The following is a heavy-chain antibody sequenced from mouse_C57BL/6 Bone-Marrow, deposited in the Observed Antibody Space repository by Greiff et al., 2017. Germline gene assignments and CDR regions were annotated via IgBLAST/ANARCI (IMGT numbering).Heavy chain of an antibody. CDR3: ASLFKKGY. CDR2: ISDGGSYT. Sequence: DVMLVESGGGLVKPGGSLKLSCAASGFTFSSYAMSWVRQTPEKRLEWVATISDGGSYTYYPDNVKGRFTISRDNAKNNLYPQMSHLKSEDTAMYYCASLFKKGYWGQGTTLTVSS. D-gene: IGHD6-2*01. J-gene: IGHJ2*01. CDR1: GFTFSSYA. V-gene: IGHV5-4*03.